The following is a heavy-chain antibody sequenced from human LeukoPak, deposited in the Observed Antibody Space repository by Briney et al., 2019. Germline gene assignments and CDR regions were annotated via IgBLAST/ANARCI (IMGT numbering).Heavy chain of an antibody. Sequence: SETLSLTCTVSGGSISSSSYYWGWIRQPPGKGLEWIGSIYYSGSTYYNPSLKSRVTISVDTSKNQFSLKLSSVTAADTAVYYCARVVQSTDSSGFYLPEYFQHWGQGTLVTVSS. CDR1: GGSISSSSYY. CDR2: IYYSGST. V-gene: IGHV4-39*07. CDR3: ARVVQSTDSSGFYLPEYFQH. D-gene: IGHD3-22*01. J-gene: IGHJ1*01.